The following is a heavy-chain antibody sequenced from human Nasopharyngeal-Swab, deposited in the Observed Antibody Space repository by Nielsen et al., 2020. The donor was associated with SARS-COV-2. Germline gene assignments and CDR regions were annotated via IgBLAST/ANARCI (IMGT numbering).Heavy chain of an antibody. CDR1: GYTFTSYD. CDR3: AAASLGSGSYGD. D-gene: IGHD3-10*01. V-gene: IGHV1-8*01. CDR2: MNPNSGNT. Sequence: ASVKVSCKASGYTFTSYDINWVRQATGQGLEWMGWMNPNSGNTGYAQKFQERVTITRDMSTSTAYMELSSLRSEDTAVYYCAAASLGSGSYGDWGQGTLVTVSS. J-gene: IGHJ4*02.